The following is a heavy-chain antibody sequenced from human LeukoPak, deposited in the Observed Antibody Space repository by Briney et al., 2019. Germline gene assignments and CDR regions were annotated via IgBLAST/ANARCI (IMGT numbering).Heavy chain of an antibody. J-gene: IGHJ4*02. Sequence: GGSLTLSCAASGFTFSSYSMNWVRQAPGRGLEWVTSISSSSSYIYYADSVKGRFTISRDNAKNSLYLQMNSLRAEDTAVYYCARGRSKRTGGISDKPTDYWGQGTLVTVSS. D-gene: IGHD4-23*01. V-gene: IGHV3-21*01. CDR3: ARGRSKRTGGISDKPTDY. CDR2: ISSSSSYI. CDR1: GFTFSSYS.